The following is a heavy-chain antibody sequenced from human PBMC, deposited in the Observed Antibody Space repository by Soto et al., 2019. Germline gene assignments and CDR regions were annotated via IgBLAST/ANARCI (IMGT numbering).Heavy chain of an antibody. D-gene: IGHD6-13*01. V-gene: IGHV3-23*01. CDR1: GFTFSSYA. Sequence: EVRLLESGGGLVQPGGSLRLSCAASGFTFSSYAMTWVRQAPGKGLEWVSAISGSGNTSYYADSVKGRFTISRDSSKKMLYLQMNSLRPEDTAVYYCAKDRGRTWYEDYWGQGTLVTVSS. CDR3: AKDRGRTWYEDY. CDR2: ISGSGNTS. J-gene: IGHJ4*02.